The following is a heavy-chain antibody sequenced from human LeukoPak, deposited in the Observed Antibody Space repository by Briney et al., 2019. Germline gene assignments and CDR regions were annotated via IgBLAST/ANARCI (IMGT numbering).Heavy chain of an antibody. CDR3: ARGMRDYYAMDV. Sequence: SQTLSLTCAISGDSVSRDGPAWNWIRQSPSRGLEWLGRTYRTSKWYTNYAESVRSRIVVNPDTSENQFSLQLNSVTPEDTAVYYCARGMRDYYAMDVWGQGTTVTVSS. CDR1: GDSVSRDGPA. J-gene: IGHJ6*02. V-gene: IGHV6-1*01. CDR2: TYRTSKWYT.